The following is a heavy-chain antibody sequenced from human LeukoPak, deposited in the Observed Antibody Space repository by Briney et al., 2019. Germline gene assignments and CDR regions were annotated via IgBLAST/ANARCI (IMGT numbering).Heavy chain of an antibody. Sequence: PSETLTLTRTVSGGSISDYYWSWIRQPPGKGLEWIGYISYSGSTNYNPSLKSRVTISLDTSKNQFSLKLSSVTAADTAVYYCARDLSYSHSPLGYWGQGALVTVSS. D-gene: IGHD4-11*01. J-gene: IGHJ4*02. CDR3: ARDLSYSHSPLGY. CDR2: ISYSGST. V-gene: IGHV4-59*01. CDR1: GGSISDYY.